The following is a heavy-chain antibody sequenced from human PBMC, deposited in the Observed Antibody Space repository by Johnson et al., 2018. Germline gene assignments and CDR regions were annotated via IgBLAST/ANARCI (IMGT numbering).Heavy chain of an antibody. D-gene: IGHD3-22*01. CDR3: VKDYRYYYDSSGYLYDAFDI. Sequence: VQLVESGGGLVQPGRSLRLSCAASGFTFDDYAMHWVRQAPGKGLEWVSGISWNSGSIGYADSVRGRFTISRDNAKNFLYLQMNSLLPEDTALYYWVKDYRYYYDSSGYLYDAFDIWGQGTMVTVSS. CDR2: ISWNSGSI. V-gene: IGHV3-9*01. J-gene: IGHJ3*02. CDR1: GFTFDDYA.